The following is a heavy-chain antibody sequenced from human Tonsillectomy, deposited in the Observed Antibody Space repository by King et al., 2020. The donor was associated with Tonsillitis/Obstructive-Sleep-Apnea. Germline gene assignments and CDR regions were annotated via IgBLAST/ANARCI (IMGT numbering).Heavy chain of an antibody. Sequence: QLQESGPGLVKPSGTLSLTCAVSDGSISSSNWWTWVRQPPGKGLEWIGQIYHSGSTNYKSSLKSRVTISVDKSKNQFSLNLRSVTAADTAVYYCAKGVLAAGSDWFDPWGQGTLVTVSA. V-gene: IGHV4-4*02. D-gene: IGHD6-13*01. CDR1: DGSISSSNW. CDR3: AKGVLAAGSDWFDP. CDR2: IYHSGST. J-gene: IGHJ5*02.